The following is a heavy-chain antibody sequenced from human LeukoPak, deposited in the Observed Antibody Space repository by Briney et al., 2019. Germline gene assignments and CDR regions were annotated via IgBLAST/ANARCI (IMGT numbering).Heavy chain of an antibody. Sequence: NPNNNNVGYAQKFQGRVTMTRDTSISTAYMELGSLTSEDTAVYNCARGAFLPQYRRDFDPWGQGTLVTVSS. J-gene: IGHJ5*02. D-gene: IGHD6-6*01. V-gene: IGHV1-8*01. CDR2: NPNNNNV. CDR3: ARGAFLPQYRRDFDP.